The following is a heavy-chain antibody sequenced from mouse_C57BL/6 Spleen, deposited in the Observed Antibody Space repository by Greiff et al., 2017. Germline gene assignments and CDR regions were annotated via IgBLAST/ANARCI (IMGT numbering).Heavy chain of an antibody. Sequence: QVQLQQPGAELVMPGASVKLSCKASGYTFTSYWMHWVKQRPGQGLEWIGEIDPSDSYTNYNQKFKGKSTLTVDKSSSTAYMQLSSLTSEDSAGYYCARSTAQAKWFAYWGQGTLVTVSA. CDR1: GYTFTSYW. CDR2: IDPSDSYT. CDR3: ARSTAQAKWFAY. V-gene: IGHV1-69*01. D-gene: IGHD3-2*02. J-gene: IGHJ3*01.